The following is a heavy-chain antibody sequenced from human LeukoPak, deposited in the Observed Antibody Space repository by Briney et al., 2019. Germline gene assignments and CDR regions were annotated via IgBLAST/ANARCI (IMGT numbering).Heavy chain of an antibody. Sequence: ASVKVSCKVSGYTLTELSMHWVRQAPGKGLEWMGGFDPEDGETIYAQKFQGRVTITRNTSISTAYMELSSLRSEDTAVYYCVTEGYWGQGTLVTVSS. V-gene: IGHV1-24*01. CDR1: GYTLTELS. J-gene: IGHJ4*02. CDR2: FDPEDGET. CDR3: VTEGY.